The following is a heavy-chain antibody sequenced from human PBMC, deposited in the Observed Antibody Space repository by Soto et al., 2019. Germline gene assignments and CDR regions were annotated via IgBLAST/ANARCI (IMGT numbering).Heavy chain of an antibody. CDR3: AKFYSCSITGQTPAAKSTGGVAI. V-gene: IGHV3-23*01. Sequence: EAQLLESGGGLVHPGGSMRLSCAASGFTFSSYAMRWVRQTPENGLEWVSDISGNGVSTYYGVSGRGRSKTARDNSKKTVYLHINSRRAEDTAVYYCAKFYSCSITGQTPAAKSTGGVAILGQWTLGNFS. D-gene: IGHD2-2*01. J-gene: IGHJ3*02. CDR1: GFTFSSYA. CDR2: ISGNGVST.